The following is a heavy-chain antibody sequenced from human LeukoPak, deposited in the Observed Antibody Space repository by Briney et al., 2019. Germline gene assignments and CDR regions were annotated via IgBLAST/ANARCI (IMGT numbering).Heavy chain of an antibody. CDR1: GYTFTSYG. J-gene: IGHJ4*02. CDR2: ISAYNGNT. Sequence: ASVKVSCKASGYTFTSYGISWVRQAPGQGLEWMGWISAYNGNTNYAQKLQGRVTMTTDTSTSTAYMELRSLRSDDTAVYYCAGGPMTTVTPPWVRGFHYWGQGTLVTVSS. V-gene: IGHV1-18*01. D-gene: IGHD4-17*01. CDR3: AGGPMTTVTPPWVRGFHY.